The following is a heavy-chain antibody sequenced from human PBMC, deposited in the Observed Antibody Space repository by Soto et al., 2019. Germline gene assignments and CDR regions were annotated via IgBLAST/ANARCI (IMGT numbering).Heavy chain of an antibody. D-gene: IGHD6-19*01. CDR3: ATASGASSGPENWFDP. CDR1: GYTLTELS. V-gene: IGHV1-24*01. J-gene: IGHJ5*02. CDR2: FDPEDGET. Sequence: ASVKVSCKVSGYTLTELSMHWVRQAPGKGLEWTGGFDPEDGETIYAQKFQGRVTMTEDTSTDTAYMELSSLRSEDTAVYYCATASGASSGPENWFDPWGQGTLVTVSS.